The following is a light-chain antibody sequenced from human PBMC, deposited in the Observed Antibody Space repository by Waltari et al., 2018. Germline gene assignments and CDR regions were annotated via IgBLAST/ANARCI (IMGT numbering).Light chain of an antibody. CDR2: DLT. V-gene: IGLV2-14*03. CDR3: SSYTSTGTLV. CDR1: TSDIGSYNY. J-gene: IGLJ2*01. Sequence: QSALTQPASVSGSLGQSITISCTGTTSDIGSYNYVSWYQQHPGKAPNPLIYDLTQRPSGVSDRFSGSKSGYTASLTISGLQAEDETDYYCSSYTSTGTLVFGGGTKLTVL.